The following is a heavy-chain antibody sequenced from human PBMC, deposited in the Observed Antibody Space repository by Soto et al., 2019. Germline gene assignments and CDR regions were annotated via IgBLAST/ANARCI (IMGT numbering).Heavy chain of an antibody. D-gene: IGHD1-26*01. Sequence: QVQLVQSGAEVKKPGSSVKVSCKASGGTFSSYAISWVRQAPGQGLEWMGGIIPIFGTANYAQKFQGRVTITADESTTTAYMELSSLRSEDTAVNYCASMEAGRERPGPDYYYYYGMDVGGQGTTVTVSS. CDR1: GGTFSSYA. CDR3: ASMEAGRERPGPDYYYYYGMDV. CDR2: IIPIFGTA. V-gene: IGHV1-69*01. J-gene: IGHJ6*02.